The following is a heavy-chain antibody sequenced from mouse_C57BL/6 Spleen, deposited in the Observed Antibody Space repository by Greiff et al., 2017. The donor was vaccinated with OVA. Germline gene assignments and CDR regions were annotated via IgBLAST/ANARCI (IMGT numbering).Heavy chain of an antibody. V-gene: IGHV1-20*01. J-gene: IGHJ1*03. CDR2: INPYNGDT. Sequence: VQLQQSGPELVKPRDSVKISCKASGYSFTGYFMNWVMQSHGKSLEWIGRINPYNGDTFYNQKFKGKATLTVDKSSSTAHMELRSLTSEDSAVXYCAREGYYGSSHWYCDVWGTGTTVTVSS. D-gene: IGHD1-1*01. CDR3: AREGYYGSSHWYCDV. CDR1: GYSFTGYF.